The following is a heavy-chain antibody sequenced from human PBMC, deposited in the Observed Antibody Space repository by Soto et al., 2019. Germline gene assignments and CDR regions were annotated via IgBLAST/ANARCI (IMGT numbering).Heavy chain of an antibody. V-gene: IGHV3-9*01. CDR2: ISWNSGSI. CDR1: GFTFDDYA. J-gene: IGHJ4*02. D-gene: IGHD2-15*01. Sequence: EVQLVESGGGLVQPGRSLRLSCAASGFTFDDYAMHWVRQAPGKGLEWVSGISWNSGSIGYADYVKGRFTISRDNAKNSLYLQMNSLRAEDTALYYCAKGSCSGGSCYYFDYWGQGTLVTVSS. CDR3: AKGSCSGGSCYYFDY.